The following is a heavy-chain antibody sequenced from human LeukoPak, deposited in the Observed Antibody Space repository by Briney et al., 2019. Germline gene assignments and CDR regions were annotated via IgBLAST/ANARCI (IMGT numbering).Heavy chain of an antibody. CDR1: GDSTNTYF. D-gene: IGHD4-17*01. J-gene: IGHJ4*02. V-gene: IGHV4-59*01. Sequence: SETLSLTCTISGDSTNTYFWSWIRQPPGKGLEWIGYIYYTGTTNYNPSLKSRVTISVDTSKNQFSLKVSSVTAADTGVYYCASKSTDHGELRFGYWGQETLVTVSS. CDR3: ASKSTDHGELRFGY. CDR2: IYYTGTT.